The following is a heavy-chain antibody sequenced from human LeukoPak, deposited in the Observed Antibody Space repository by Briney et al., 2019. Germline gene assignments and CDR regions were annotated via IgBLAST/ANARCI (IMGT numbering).Heavy chain of an antibody. CDR3: QRDPGWGAFDI. CDR2: IKEDGSER. J-gene: IGHJ3*02. D-gene: IGHD3-16*01. Sequence: PGGSLRLSCAASRFTFSNYWMSWVRQAPGKGLEWVAHIKEDGSERYYADSVKGRFTISRDNAKNSLYLQMNSLRGEDTAVYYCQRDPGWGAFDIWGQGTMVTVSS. CDR1: RFTFSNYW. V-gene: IGHV3-7*01.